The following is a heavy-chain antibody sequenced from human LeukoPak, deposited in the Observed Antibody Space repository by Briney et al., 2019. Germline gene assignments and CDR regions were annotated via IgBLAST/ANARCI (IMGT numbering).Heavy chain of an antibody. V-gene: IGHV1-24*01. Sequence: RASVKVSCKVSGYTLTELSMHWVRQAPGKGLEWMGGFDPEDGETIYAQKFQGRVTMTEDTSTDTAYMELSSLRSEDTAVYYCATDGFPRDYDYVWGSYLHWGQGTLVTVSS. CDR3: ATDGFPRDYDYVWGSYLH. J-gene: IGHJ4*02. CDR2: FDPEDGET. D-gene: IGHD3-16*02. CDR1: GYTLTELS.